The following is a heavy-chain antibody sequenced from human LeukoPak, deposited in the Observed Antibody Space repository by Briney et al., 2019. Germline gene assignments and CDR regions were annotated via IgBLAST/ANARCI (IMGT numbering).Heavy chain of an antibody. CDR1: GGSTSPYY. CDR3: ARDGRITYSSTWSFDS. Sequence: SETLSLTCTVSGGSTSPYYWSWIRQSPGKGLGWIGYVYYSGSTNYNPSLKSRVTISLDTSKNQFSLRLTSVTAADTALYYCARDGRITYSSTWSFDSWGQGALVTVSS. V-gene: IGHV4-59*01. J-gene: IGHJ4*02. D-gene: IGHD6-13*01. CDR2: VYYSGST.